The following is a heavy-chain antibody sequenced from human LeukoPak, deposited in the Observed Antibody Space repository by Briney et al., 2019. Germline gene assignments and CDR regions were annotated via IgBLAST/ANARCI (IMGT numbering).Heavy chain of an antibody. V-gene: IGHV1-2*02. CDR1: GYTFTGYY. D-gene: IGHD2-21*02. Sequence: ASVKVSCKASGYTFTGYYMHWVRQAPGQGLEWMGWINPNSGGTNYAQKFQGRVTMTRDTSISTAYMELSRLRLDDTAVYYCARVGLCGGDCYYFDYWGQGTLVTVSS. CDR3: ARVGLCGGDCYYFDY. J-gene: IGHJ4*02. CDR2: INPNSGGT.